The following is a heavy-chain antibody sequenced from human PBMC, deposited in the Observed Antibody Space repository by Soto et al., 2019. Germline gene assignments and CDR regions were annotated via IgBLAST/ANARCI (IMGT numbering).Heavy chain of an antibody. V-gene: IGHV3-30*18. CDR2: ISYDGSNK. J-gene: IGHJ4*02. CDR3: AKGEIFGAVIDFAH. D-gene: IGHD3-3*01. CDR1: GFTFSSYG. Sequence: VGSLRLSCAASGFTFSSYGMHWVRQAPGKGLEWVAVISYDGSNKYYADSVKGRFTISRDNSKNTLYLQMNSLRAEDTAVYYCAKGEIFGAVIDFAHWGQATLVTVSS.